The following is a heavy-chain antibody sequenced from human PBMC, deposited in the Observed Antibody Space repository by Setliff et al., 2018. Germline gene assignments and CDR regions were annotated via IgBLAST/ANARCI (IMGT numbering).Heavy chain of an antibody. V-gene: IGHV1-18*01. J-gene: IGHJ3*01. CDR2: ISSYNDVT. D-gene: IGHD2-15*01. CDR3: AISTLSICSGGSCPDAFDV. CDR1: GYIFKSYG. Sequence: SVKVSCKASGYIFKSYGISWVRQAPGQGLEWMGWISSYNDVTNYAQSFQGRVTMTTDTSKSAAYMDLRGLRSDDTAVYYCAISTLSICSGGSCPDAFDVWGQGTMVTVSS.